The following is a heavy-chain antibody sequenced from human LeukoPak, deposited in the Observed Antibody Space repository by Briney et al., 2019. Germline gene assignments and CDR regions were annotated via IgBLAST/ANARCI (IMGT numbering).Heavy chain of an antibody. CDR3: AREWGQWLEYYFDY. CDR2: INPNSGGT. CDR1: GYTFTGYY. V-gene: IGHV1-2*02. D-gene: IGHD6-19*01. J-gene: IGHJ4*02. Sequence: ASVKVSCKASGYTFTGYYVHWVRQAPGQGLEWMGWINPNSGGTNYAQKFQGRVTMTRDTSISTAYMELSRLRSDGTAVYYCAREWGQWLEYYFDYWGQGTLVTVSS.